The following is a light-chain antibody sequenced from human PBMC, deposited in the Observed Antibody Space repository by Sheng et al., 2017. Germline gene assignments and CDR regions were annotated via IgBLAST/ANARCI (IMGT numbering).Light chain of an antibody. CDR3: QQYNFWART. CDR2: DAS. V-gene: IGKV3-15*01. J-gene: IGKJ1*01. Sequence: EIVLTQSPGTLALSPGERVPLSCRASQSVSSNLAWYQQKPGQAPRLLIYDASTRATGIPTRFSGRGSGTEFTLTISSLQSEDFAIYYCQQYNFWARTFGQGTKVEIK. CDR1: QSVSSN.